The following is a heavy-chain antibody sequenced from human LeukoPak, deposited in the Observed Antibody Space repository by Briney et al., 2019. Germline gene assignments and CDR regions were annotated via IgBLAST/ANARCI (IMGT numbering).Heavy chain of an antibody. V-gene: IGHV4-31*03. CDR2: MYHTGNT. CDR3: ARLHNGSARPY. CDR1: GDSISSVGYY. D-gene: IGHD3-10*01. J-gene: IGHJ4*02. Sequence: PSQTLSLTCTVSGDSISSVGYYWTWVRQLPGKGLEWIGYMYHTGNTYNNPSLKSRITISRDTSRNQFSLQLTSVTAADTAVYYCARLHNGSARPYWGQGTLVAVSS.